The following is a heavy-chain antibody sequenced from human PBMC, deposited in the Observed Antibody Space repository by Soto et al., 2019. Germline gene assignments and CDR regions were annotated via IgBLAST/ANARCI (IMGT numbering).Heavy chain of an antibody. CDR1: GGSISSYY. J-gene: IGHJ4*02. V-gene: IGHV4-59*08. CDR3: SRHNYGSGSTYFDY. D-gene: IGHD3-10*01. CDR2: IYYSGST. Sequence: QVQLQESGPGLVKPSETLSLTCTVPGGSISSYYWSWIRQPPGKGLEWIGYIYYSGSTNYNPSLKTRVTISVNTSKNQFSLKLNSMPAADTAVYYCSRHNYGSGSTYFDYWGQGTLVTVSS.